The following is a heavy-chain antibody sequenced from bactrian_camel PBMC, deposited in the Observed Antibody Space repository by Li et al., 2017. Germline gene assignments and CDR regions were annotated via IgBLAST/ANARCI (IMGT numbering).Heavy chain of an antibody. CDR2: IAINGGT. V-gene: IGHV3S10*01. CDR1: GSAASSLY. CDR3: VRSLVNWIWDPGY. Sequence: VQLVESGGGLVQPGGSLSLSCAASGSAASSLYMAWFRQAPGNEREGVAYIAINGGTYYADSVKGRFSISRDNAKTMVYLHMTSLKPEDTGVYYCVRSLVNWIWDPGYWGQGTQVTVS. D-gene: IGHD8*01. J-gene: IGHJ4*01.